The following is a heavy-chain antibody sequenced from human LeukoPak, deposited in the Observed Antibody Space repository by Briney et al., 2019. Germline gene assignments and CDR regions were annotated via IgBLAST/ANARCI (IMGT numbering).Heavy chain of an antibody. CDR1: VYSVTELS. V-gene: IGHV1-24*01. D-gene: IGHD3-3*01. J-gene: IGHJ4*02. Sequence: ASVRVSCKVSVYSVTELSMQWVRQAPGKGLECLGGFDPEEAKMVYAQKFQGRVTMTEDTSTDTAYMELRGLTSEDTAVYYCATRSGDFWSGYVDWGQGTLVAVSS. CDR2: FDPEEAKM. CDR3: ATRSGDFWSGYVD.